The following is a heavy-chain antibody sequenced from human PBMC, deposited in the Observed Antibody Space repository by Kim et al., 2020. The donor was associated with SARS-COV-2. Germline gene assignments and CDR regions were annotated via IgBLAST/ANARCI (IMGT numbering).Heavy chain of an antibody. D-gene: IGHD3-9*01. CDR1: GGSISSSSYY. Sequence: SETLSLTCTVSGGSISSSSYYWGWIRQPPGKGLEWIGSIYYSGSTYYNPSLKSRVTISVDTSKNQFSLKLSSVTAADTAVYYCARLTRTYSDILTGYSYGMDVWGHGTTVTVSS. CDR3: ARLTRTYSDILTGYSYGMDV. CDR2: IYYSGST. V-gene: IGHV4-39*01. J-gene: IGHJ6*02.